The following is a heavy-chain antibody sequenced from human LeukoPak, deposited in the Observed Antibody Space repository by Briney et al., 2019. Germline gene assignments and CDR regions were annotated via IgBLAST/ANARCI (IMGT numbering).Heavy chain of an antibody. CDR1: GGSFSGYY. CDR3: ARETYPLGYFDY. V-gene: IGHV4-34*01. D-gene: IGHD3-16*01. CDR2: IYHSGST. J-gene: IGHJ4*02. Sequence: SETLSLTCAVYGGSFSGYYWSWIRQPPGKGLEWIGYIYHSGSTYYNPSLKSRVTISVDRSKNQFSLKLSSVTAADTAVYYCARETYPLGYFDYWGQGTLVTVSS.